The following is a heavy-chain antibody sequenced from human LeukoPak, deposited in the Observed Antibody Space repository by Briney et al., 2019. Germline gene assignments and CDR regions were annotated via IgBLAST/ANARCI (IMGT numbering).Heavy chain of an antibody. CDR1: GFSFSDYG. V-gene: IGHV3-30*02. CDR2: IRYDGSQE. CDR3: AKDGSGIAYDEIGYFDS. Sequence: ETRGSLRLSCAASGFSFSDYGMHWVRQAPGKGLEWLSFIRYDGSQEFYAESAKGRATISRDNSLNTLSLQMNSLKEEDTAVYYCAKDGSGIAYDEIGYFDSWGQGILVTVSS. D-gene: IGHD1-1*01. J-gene: IGHJ4*02.